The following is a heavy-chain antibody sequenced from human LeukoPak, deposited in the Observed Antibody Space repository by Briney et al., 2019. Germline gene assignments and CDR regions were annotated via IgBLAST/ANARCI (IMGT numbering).Heavy chain of an antibody. CDR1: GFTFSSYA. CDR3: ARGGGYYDSSGPHDAFDI. D-gene: IGHD3-22*01. J-gene: IGHJ3*02. Sequence: PGGSLRLSCAASGFTFSSYAMHWVRQAPGKGLEWVAVISYDGSNKYYADSVKGRFTISRDNSKNTLYLQMNSLRAEDTAVYYCARGGGYYDSSGPHDAFDIWGQGTMVTVSS. CDR2: ISYDGSNK. V-gene: IGHV3-30*04.